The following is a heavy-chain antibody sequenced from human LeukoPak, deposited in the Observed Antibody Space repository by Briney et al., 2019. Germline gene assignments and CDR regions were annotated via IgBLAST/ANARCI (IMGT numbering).Heavy chain of an antibody. D-gene: IGHD3-22*01. J-gene: IGHJ4*02. Sequence: GGSLRLSCAASGFTFSSYAMHWVRQAPGKGLEWVAVISYDGGNKYYADSVKGRFTISRDNSKNTLYLQMNSLRAEDTAVYYCARDRGALVFTRVDYWGQGTLVTVSS. CDR1: GFTFSSYA. CDR2: ISYDGGNK. V-gene: IGHV3-30-3*01. CDR3: ARDRGALVFTRVDY.